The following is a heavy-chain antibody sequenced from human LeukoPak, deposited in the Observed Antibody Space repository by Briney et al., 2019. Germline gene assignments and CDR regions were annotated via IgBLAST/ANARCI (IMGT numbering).Heavy chain of an antibody. CDR2: ISYDGSNK. Sequence: GGSLRLSCAASGFTFSSYGMHWVRQAPGKGLEWVAVISYDGSNKYYADSVKGRFTISRDNSKNTLYLQMNSLRAEDTAVYYCAKPPSRDRQFNYYYGMDVWGQGTTVTVSS. CDR3: AKPPSRDRQFNYYYGMDV. V-gene: IGHV3-30*18. J-gene: IGHJ6*02. D-gene: IGHD4-11*01. CDR1: GFTFSSYG.